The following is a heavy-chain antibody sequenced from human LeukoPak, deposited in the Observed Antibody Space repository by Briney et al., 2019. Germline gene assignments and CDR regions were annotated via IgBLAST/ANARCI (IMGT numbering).Heavy chain of an antibody. CDR2: INPSGGST. V-gene: IGHV1-46*01. Sequence: ASVKVSCKASGYTFTSYYMHWVRQAPGQGLEWMGIINPSGGSTSYAQKFQGRVTMTRDTSTSTVYMELRSLRFDDTAVYYCAREHQNSWDEFDHWGQGTLVAASS. D-gene: IGHD2-15*01. J-gene: IGHJ4*02. CDR3: AREHQNSWDEFDH. CDR1: GYTFTSYY.